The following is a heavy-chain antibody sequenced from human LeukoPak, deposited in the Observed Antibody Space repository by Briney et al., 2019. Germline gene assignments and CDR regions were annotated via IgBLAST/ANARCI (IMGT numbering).Heavy chain of an antibody. CDR2: IYYSGST. J-gene: IGHJ5*02. CDR1: GGSISSYY. D-gene: IGHD3-3*01. Sequence: SETLSLTCTVSGGSISSYYWSRIRQPPGKGLEWIGYIYYSGSTNYNPSIKSRVTISVDTSKNQFSLKLSSVTAADTAVYYCARDSVTIFAFDPWGQGTLVTVSS. V-gene: IGHV4-59*01. CDR3: ARDSVTIFAFDP.